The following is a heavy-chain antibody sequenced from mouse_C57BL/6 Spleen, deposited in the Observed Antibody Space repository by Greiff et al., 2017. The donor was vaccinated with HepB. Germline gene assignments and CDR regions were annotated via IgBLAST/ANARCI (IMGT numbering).Heavy chain of an antibody. CDR3: ARSTKGWYFDV. J-gene: IGHJ1*03. D-gene: IGHD2-1*01. V-gene: IGHV1-64*01. CDR2: IHPNSGST. Sequence: QVQLQQSGAELVKPGASVKLSCKASGYTFTSYWMHWVKQRPGQGLEWIGMIHPNSGSTNYNEKFKSKATLTVDKSSSTAYMQLSSLTSEDSAVYYCARSTKGWYFDVWGTGTTVTVSS. CDR1: GYTFTSYW.